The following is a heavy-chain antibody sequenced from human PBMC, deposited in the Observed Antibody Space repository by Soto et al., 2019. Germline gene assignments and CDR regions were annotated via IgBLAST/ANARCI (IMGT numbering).Heavy chain of an antibody. J-gene: IGHJ4*02. CDR3: ARASATIAAAAIFDY. CDR1: GGAISSSKW. Sequence: QVQLQESGPGLVKPSGTLSLTCAVSGGAISSSKWWSWVRQPPGKGLEWIGEIYQSGSTNYNPSLESRVRMSVGKSRNQFSLKLTSVSAADTAVYYCARASATIAAAAIFDYWGQGTLVTVSS. V-gene: IGHV4-4*02. D-gene: IGHD6-13*01. CDR2: IYQSGST.